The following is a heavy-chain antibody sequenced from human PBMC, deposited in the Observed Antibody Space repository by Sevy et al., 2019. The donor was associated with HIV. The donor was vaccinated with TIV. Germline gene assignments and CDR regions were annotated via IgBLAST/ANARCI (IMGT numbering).Heavy chain of an antibody. V-gene: IGHV3-48*01. CDR2: ISSSSSTI. J-gene: IGHJ3*02. Sequence: GGSLRLSCAASGFTFSSYSMNWVRQAPGKGLEWVSYISSSSSTIYYADSVKGRVTMSRDNAKNSLYLQMNSLRAEDTAVYYCARGGGDYSNFKVGQPYPSDAFDIWGQGTMVTVSS. CDR3: ARGGGDYSNFKVGQPYPSDAFDI. CDR1: GFTFSSYS. D-gene: IGHD4-4*01.